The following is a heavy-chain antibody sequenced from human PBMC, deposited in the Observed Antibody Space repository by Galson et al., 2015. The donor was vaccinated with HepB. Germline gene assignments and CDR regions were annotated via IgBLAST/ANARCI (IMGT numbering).Heavy chain of an antibody. CDR3: ARGSTWIIDY. J-gene: IGHJ4*02. Sequence: SVKVSCKASGYTFGTYDINWVRQAPGQGLEWVGWMNPISGNTGYAQKFQGRVTMTRNISLSTAYMELSSLRSEDTAVYYCARGSTWIIDYWGQGTLVTVSS. V-gene: IGHV1-8*01. D-gene: IGHD5-12*01. CDR1: GYTFGTYD. CDR2: MNPISGNT.